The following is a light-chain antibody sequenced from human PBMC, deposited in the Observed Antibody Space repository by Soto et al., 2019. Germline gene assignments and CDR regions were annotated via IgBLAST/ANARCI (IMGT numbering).Light chain of an antibody. V-gene: IGKV1-9*01. CDR2: TAS. CDR1: HAINNY. CDR3: QQLNTYPRT. J-gene: IGKJ4*01. Sequence: DIQLTQSPSFLSASVGDRVTITCRASHAINNYLAWFRQKPGKAPNLLIYTASTLQSGVPSRFSGSGSGTEFTLTISSLQPEDFATYFCQQLNTYPRTFGGGTKEEIK.